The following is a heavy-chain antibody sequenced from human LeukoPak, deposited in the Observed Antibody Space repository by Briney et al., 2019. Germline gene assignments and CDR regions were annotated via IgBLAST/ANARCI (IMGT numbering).Heavy chain of an antibody. CDR3: ARGRGGDIAAAGRGPLFDP. V-gene: IGHV3-21*01. J-gene: IGHJ5*02. Sequence: GGSLRLSCAASGFTFSSYSMNWVRQAPGKGLEWVSSISSSSSYIYYADSVKGRFTISRDNAKNSLYLQMNSLRAEDTAVYYCARGRGGDIAAAGRGPLFDPWGQGTLVTVSS. CDR1: GFTFSSYS. D-gene: IGHD6-13*01. CDR2: ISSSSSYI.